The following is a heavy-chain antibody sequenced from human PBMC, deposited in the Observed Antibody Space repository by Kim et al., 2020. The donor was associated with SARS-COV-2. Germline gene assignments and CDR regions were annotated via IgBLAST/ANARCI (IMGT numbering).Heavy chain of an antibody. CDR1: GFTFSSYA. D-gene: IGHD6-19*01. CDR2: ISGSGGST. Sequence: GGSLRLSCAASGFTFSSYAMSWVRQAPGKGLEWVSAISGSGGSTYYADSVKGRFTISRDNSKNTLYLQMNSLRAEDTAVYYCAKDLFVEQWLVGAFDIWGQGTMVTVAS. J-gene: IGHJ3*02. V-gene: IGHV3-23*01. CDR3: AKDLFVEQWLVGAFDI.